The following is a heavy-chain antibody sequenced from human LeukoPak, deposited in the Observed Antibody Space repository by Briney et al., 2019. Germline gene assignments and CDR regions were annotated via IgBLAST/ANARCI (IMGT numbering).Heavy chain of an antibody. CDR2: SDPEDGET. D-gene: IGHD3-10*01. CDR1: GYTLTELS. J-gene: IGHJ4*02. Sequence: ASVKVSCKVSGYTLTELSMHWVRQAPGKGLEWMGGSDPEDGETIYAQKFQGRVTMTEDTSTDTAYMELSGLRSEDTAVYYCATFMVRGVLLIDYWGQGTLVTSPQ. V-gene: IGHV1-24*01. CDR3: ATFMVRGVLLIDY.